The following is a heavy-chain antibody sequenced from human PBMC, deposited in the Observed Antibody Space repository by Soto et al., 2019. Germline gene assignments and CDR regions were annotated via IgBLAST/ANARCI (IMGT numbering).Heavy chain of an antibody. CDR2: INAGNGNT. CDR1: GYTFTNYA. CDR3: ARVSGYYLPDY. D-gene: IGHD5-12*01. J-gene: IGHJ4*02. V-gene: IGHV1-3*01. Sequence: GASAKVSCKASGYTFTNYATHWVRQAPGQRLEWMGWINAGNGNTKYSQKFQGRVTITRDTSASTAYMELSSLRSEDTAVYYCARVSGYYLPDYWGQGTLVTVSS.